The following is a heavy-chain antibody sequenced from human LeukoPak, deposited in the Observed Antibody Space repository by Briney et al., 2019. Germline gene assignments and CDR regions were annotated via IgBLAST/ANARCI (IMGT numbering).Heavy chain of an antibody. CDR3: AKDRGYCSGGSCYRITYYYYGMDV. CDR1: GFTFSSYG. Sequence: GGSLRLSCAASGFTFSSYGMHWVRQAPGKGLEWVAVISYDGSNKYYADSVKGRFTISRDNSKNTPYLQMNSLRAEDMAVYYCAKDRGYCSGGSCYRITYYYYGMDVWGQGTTVTVSS. CDR2: ISYDGSNK. J-gene: IGHJ6*02. D-gene: IGHD2-15*01. V-gene: IGHV3-30*18.